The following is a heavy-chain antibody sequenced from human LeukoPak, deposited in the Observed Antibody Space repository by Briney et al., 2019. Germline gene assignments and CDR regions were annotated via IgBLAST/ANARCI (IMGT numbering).Heavy chain of an antibody. D-gene: IGHD2-21*02. CDR3: ARADALGDHHIDS. J-gene: IGHJ4*02. V-gene: IGHV1-2*02. CDR2: VKPNTGAT. CDR1: GYTFTAYY. Sequence: GASVKVSCKASGYTFTAYYIHWLRQAPGQGLEWMGWVKPNTGATMYAQKFRGRVTMTRDTSISTAYIDVSRLLSDDTAVYYCARADALGDHHIDSWGQGTLVTVSS.